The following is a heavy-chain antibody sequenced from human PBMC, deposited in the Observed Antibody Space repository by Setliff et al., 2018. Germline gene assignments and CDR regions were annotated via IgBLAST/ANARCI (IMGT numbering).Heavy chain of an antibody. Sequence: PGGSLRLSCAASGFAFTTYDMNWVRQAPGRGLEWVSSISHSNTYIYYADSVKGRFTISRDNATNSLYLQMTYLRAEDTAVYYCTRGNFYYFDRTGRGPKWFDPWGQGTLVTVSS. CDR3: TRGNFYYFDRTGRGPKWFDP. J-gene: IGHJ5*02. CDR1: GFAFTTYD. D-gene: IGHD3-22*01. CDR2: ISHSNTYI. V-gene: IGHV3-21*01.